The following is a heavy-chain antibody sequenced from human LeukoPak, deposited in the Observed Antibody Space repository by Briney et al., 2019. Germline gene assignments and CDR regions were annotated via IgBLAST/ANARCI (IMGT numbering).Heavy chain of an antibody. CDR3: ARGHDSYGLDY. V-gene: IGHV4-34*01. CDR1: XGSFSGYX. CDR2: INHSGST. Sequence: TXXXXXGSFSGYXXXWIRQPPGKGREWIGEINHSGSTNYNPSLKSRFTISVDTSKNQFSLKLSSVTAADTAVYYCARGHDSYGLDYWGQGTLVTVSS. D-gene: IGHD3-10*01. J-gene: IGHJ4*02.